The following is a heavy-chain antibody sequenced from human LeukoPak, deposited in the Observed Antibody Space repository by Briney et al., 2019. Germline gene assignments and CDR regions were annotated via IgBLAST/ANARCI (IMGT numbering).Heavy chain of an antibody. Sequence: SSETLSLTCAVYGGTFSGYYWSWIRQPPGKGLEWIGEINHSGNTNYNPSLKSRVTISIDTSKNQFSLKLSSVTAADTAIYYCARSFLRFSSGWHFDYWGQGILVTVSS. CDR1: GGTFSGYY. V-gene: IGHV4-34*01. J-gene: IGHJ4*02. CDR2: INHSGNT. D-gene: IGHD6-19*01. CDR3: ARSFLRFSSGWHFDY.